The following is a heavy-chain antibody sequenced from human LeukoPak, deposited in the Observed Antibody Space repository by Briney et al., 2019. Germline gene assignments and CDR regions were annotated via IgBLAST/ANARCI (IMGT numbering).Heavy chain of an antibody. J-gene: IGHJ4*02. CDR2: INPSGGST. Sequence: ASVKVSCKASGYTFTGYYMHWVRQAPGQGLEWMGIINPSGGSTSYAQKFQGRVTMTRDTSTSTVYMELSSLRSEDTAVYYCAREGAAITMVRGVDYWGQGTLVTVSS. CDR3: AREGAAITMVRGVDY. D-gene: IGHD3-10*01. CDR1: GYTFTGYY. V-gene: IGHV1-46*01.